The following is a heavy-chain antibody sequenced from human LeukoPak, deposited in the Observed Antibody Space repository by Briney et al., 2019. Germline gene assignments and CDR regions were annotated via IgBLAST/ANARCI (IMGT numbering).Heavy chain of an antibody. CDR1: GFMFSSYS. CDR2: ISSSSTTI. Sequence: GGSLTLSCAATGFMFSSYSMNWVRQPPGKGLEWVSYISSSSTTIHYADSVKGRFTISRDNAKNSLYLQMNSLRDEDTAVYYCARTGNLDYWGQGTLVTVSS. V-gene: IGHV3-48*02. CDR3: ARTGNLDY. J-gene: IGHJ4*02.